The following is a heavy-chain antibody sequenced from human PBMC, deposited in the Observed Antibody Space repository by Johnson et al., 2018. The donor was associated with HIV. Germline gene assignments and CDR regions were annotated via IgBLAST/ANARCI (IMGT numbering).Heavy chain of an antibody. CDR3: TTVRGAFDI. J-gene: IGHJ3*02. CDR2: LKSKTEGGTT. CDR1: GFTFTNAW. V-gene: IGHV3-15*01. Sequence: VQLVESGGGLVKPGGSLRLSCAASGFTFTNAWMKWVRQAPGKGLEWVGRLKSKTEGGTTDYAAPVKGRFTISRDDSKNTLYLQINSLKTDDTAVYYCTTVRGAFDIWGQGTMVTVSS. D-gene: IGHD3-16*01.